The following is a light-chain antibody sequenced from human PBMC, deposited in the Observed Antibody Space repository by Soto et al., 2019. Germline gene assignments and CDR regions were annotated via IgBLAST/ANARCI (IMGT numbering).Light chain of an antibody. CDR2: KAS. CDR1: QSISSW. V-gene: IGKV1-5*03. J-gene: IGKJ1*01. CDR3: QQYNGFSSWT. Sequence: DIQMTQSPCTLSASVGDRVTITCRASQSISSWLAWYQQKPGKAPKLLIYKASSLESGVPSRFSGSGSGTEFTLTISSLQPDDFAAYYCQQYNGFSSWTFGQGTKVDIK.